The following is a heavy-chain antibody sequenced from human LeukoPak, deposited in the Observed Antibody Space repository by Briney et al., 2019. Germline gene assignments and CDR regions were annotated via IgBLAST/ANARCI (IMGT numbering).Heavy chain of an antibody. CDR3: ARGMGYSYGAQYYYYYYGMDV. CDR1: GYTFTSYD. D-gene: IGHD5-18*01. V-gene: IGHV1-8*01. Sequence: ASVKVSCKASGYTFTSYDINWVRQAAGQGLEWMGWMNPNSGNTGYAQKFQGRVTMTRNTSISTAYMELSSLRSEDTAVYYCARGMGYSYGAQYYYYYYGMDVWGQGNTVTVSS. J-gene: IGHJ6*01. CDR2: MNPNSGNT.